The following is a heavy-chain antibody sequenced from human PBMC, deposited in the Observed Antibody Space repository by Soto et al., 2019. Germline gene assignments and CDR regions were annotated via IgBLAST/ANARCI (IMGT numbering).Heavy chain of an antibody. D-gene: IGHD1-7*01. CDR3: VRDRRFYSWNYDGFDY. J-gene: IGHJ4*02. CDR1: GYTFTSYG. V-gene: IGHV1-18*01. CDR2: ISAYNGNT. Sequence: QVQLVQSGAEVKKPGASVKVSCKASGYTFTSYGISWVRQAPGQGLEWMGWISAYNGNTNYAQKLQGRVTMTTDTSTSTVEMELRSLRADDTAVYYCVRDRRFYSWNYDGFDYWGQGTLVTVSS.